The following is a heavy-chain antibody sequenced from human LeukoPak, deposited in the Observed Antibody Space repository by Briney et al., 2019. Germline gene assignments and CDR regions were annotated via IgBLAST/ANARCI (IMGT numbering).Heavy chain of an antibody. J-gene: IGHJ4*02. V-gene: IGHV4-4*09. Sequence: SETLSLTCTVSGASISSYYWSWIRQPPGKGLEWIGYIYTSETTNYNPSLRSRVTISIDTSKNQFSLRLSSVTAADTAVHYCARHRSPSSLSYFDIWGQGTLVIVSS. CDR3: ARHRSPSSLSYFDI. D-gene: IGHD6-19*01. CDR1: GASISSYY. CDR2: IYTSETT.